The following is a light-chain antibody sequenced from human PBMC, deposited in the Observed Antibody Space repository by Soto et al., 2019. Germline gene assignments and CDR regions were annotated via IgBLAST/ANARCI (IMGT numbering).Light chain of an antibody. CDR1: QSVSNN. CDR3: QQYNNWPRT. V-gene: IGKV3D-15*01. J-gene: IGKJ1*01. CDR2: GAS. Sequence: DIVMTQSPATLSVSPGERATLSCRASQSVSNNYLAWYQQKPGQAPRLLIYGASNRATGIPDRFSGSGPGTDFTLTISSLEPEDFAVYYCQQYNNWPRTFGQGTKVDIK.